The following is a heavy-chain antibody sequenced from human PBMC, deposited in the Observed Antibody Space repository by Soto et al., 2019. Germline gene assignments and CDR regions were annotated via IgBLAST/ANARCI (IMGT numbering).Heavy chain of an antibody. CDR1: GYNFRHYY. D-gene: IGHD2-21*02. Sequence: GQSLKISCQASGYNFRHYYIAWVRQKPGRGLERVGLIYPGDSDVRYSSSVQGQVTISADRSSDTAFFQWNSLKAPDRATSDCAKQRKVTTAVGRRSCDAWGQGTLVTVSS. CDR2: IYPGDSDV. CDR3: AKQRKVTTAVGRRSCDA. V-gene: IGHV5-51*01. J-gene: IGHJ5*02.